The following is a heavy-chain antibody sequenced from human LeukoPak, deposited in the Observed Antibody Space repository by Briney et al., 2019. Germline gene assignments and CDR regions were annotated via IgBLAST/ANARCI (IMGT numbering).Heavy chain of an antibody. CDR1: GFTFSSSD. J-gene: IGHJ4*02. CDR3: AKKTPGTYPFDY. Sequence: PGGSLTLTCAAYGFTFSSSDMNWVRQVPGKGLEWVSAIGTAGNTYYADSVKGRFTISRDDSKNTLYLQMTSLSAEDTAVYYCAKKTPGTYPFDYCGQGTLVAVSP. V-gene: IGHV3-23*01. CDR2: IGTAGNT. D-gene: IGHD6-13*01.